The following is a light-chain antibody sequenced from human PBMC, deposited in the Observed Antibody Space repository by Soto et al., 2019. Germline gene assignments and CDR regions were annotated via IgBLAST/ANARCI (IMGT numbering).Light chain of an antibody. CDR2: GAS. J-gene: IGKJ4*02. CDR1: QSVSRRY. Sequence: EIVFPDSPGTLFLSPGKRATLSCRASQSVSRRYLAWSQQKPGQAPRLLLYGASSRATGIPDSFSGSGSGTDSTLTISRLEPEEFVVCYSRQYGSSLTVGVGTKVDSK. CDR3: RQYGSSLT. V-gene: IGKV3-20*01.